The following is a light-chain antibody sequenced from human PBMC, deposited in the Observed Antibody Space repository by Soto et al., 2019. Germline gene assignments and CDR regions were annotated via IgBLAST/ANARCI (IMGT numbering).Light chain of an antibody. CDR3: HQYRTTPLT. J-gene: IGKJ4*01. Sequence: DIVMTQSPDSLAVSLGERATINCKSSQSVLYSSTNKNYLAWYQQKPGQPPKLLIYWASTRESGVPDRFSGSGSGTDFNLTISSLQAEDVAVYYCHQYRTTPLTFGGGTKVEIK. V-gene: IGKV4-1*01. CDR1: QSVLYSSTNKNY. CDR2: WAS.